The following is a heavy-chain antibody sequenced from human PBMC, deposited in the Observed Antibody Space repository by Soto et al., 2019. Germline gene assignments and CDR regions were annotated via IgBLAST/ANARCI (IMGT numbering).Heavy chain of an antibody. D-gene: IGHD5-18*01. CDR1: GFTFRNYW. CDR3: ALSGYSYGPWEDYYCMDV. Sequence: PGGSLILSCAASGFTFRNYWMSWVRQAPGKGLEWVANIRQDGSEKYYVDSVKGRFTISRDNAKNSLYLQMNSLRAADTAVYYCALSGYSYGPWEDYYCMDVWGKGTTVTVSS. V-gene: IGHV3-7*01. J-gene: IGHJ6*03. CDR2: IRQDGSEK.